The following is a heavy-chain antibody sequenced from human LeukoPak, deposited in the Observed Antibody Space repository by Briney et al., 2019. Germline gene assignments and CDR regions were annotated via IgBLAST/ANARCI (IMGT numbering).Heavy chain of an antibody. Sequence: GGSLRLFCAASGFTFSSYWMSWVRQAPGKGLEWVAKIKQDGSEKYYVDSVKGRFTISRDNAKNSLYLQMNSLRAEDTAVYYCARDDCSSISCYHNWFDPWGQGTLVTVSS. D-gene: IGHD2-2*01. V-gene: IGHV3-7*01. J-gene: IGHJ5*02. CDR1: GFTFSSYW. CDR3: ARDDCSSISCYHNWFDP. CDR2: IKQDGSEK.